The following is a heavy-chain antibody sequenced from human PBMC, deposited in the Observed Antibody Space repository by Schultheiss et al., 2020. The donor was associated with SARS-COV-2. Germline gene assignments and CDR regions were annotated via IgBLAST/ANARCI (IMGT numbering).Heavy chain of an antibody. CDR1: GYSISSGYY. CDR2: VYDSGKS. CDR3: ARAGDGYNLFDY. Sequence: SQTLSLTCTVSGYSISSGYYWGWIRQSPGKGLEYMGVGSVYDSGKSYYNPSLKSRVTISVDTSKNQFSLKLSSVTAADTAVYYCARAGDGYNLFDYWGQGTLVTVSS. V-gene: IGHV4-38-2*02. J-gene: IGHJ4*02. D-gene: IGHD5-24*01.